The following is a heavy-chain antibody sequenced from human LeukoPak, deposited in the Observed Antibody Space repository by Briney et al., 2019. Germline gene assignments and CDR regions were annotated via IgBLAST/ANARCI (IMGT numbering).Heavy chain of an antibody. CDR1: GFTFDDYA. J-gene: IGHJ4*02. Sequence: GRSLRLSCAASGFTFDDYAMHWVRQAPGKGLEWVSGISWNSGSIGYADSVKGRFTISRDNAKNSLYLQMNSLRAEDTALYYCAKDRYSGSYQLDYFDYWGQGTPVTVSS. CDR3: AKDRYSGSYQLDYFDY. D-gene: IGHD1-26*01. CDR2: ISWNSGSI. V-gene: IGHV3-9*01.